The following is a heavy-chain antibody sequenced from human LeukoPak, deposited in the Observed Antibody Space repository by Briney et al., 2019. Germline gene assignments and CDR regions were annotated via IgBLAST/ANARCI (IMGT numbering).Heavy chain of an antibody. CDR1: GGSISSSSYY. J-gene: IGHJ6*03. CDR2: IYYTGST. V-gene: IGHV4-39*01. Sequence: SETLSLTCTVSGGSISSSSYYWGWIRQPPGKGLEWIGSIYYTGSTYYNPSLKSRVTISVDTSKNQFSLKPSSVTAADTAVYYCARNVLGTEYSSSSGDYYYYMDVWGKGTPVTVSS. D-gene: IGHD6-6*01. CDR3: ARNVLGTEYSSSSGDYYYYMDV.